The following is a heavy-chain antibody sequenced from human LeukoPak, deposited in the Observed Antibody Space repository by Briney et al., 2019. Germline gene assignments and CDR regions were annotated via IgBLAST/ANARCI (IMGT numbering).Heavy chain of an antibody. J-gene: IGHJ4*02. CDR3: ARQFHYDCWSGYPYYFDY. CDR1: GGSFSSYY. Sequence: SETLSLTCTVSGGSFSSYYWSWIRQPPGKGLEWNGYIYTIGSTTYNPSLKSRYTISVDTSKNQFSLKLSSVTAADTAVYYCARQFHYDCWSGYPYYFDYWGQGTLVTVSS. CDR2: IYTIGST. D-gene: IGHD3-3*01. V-gene: IGHV4-4*09.